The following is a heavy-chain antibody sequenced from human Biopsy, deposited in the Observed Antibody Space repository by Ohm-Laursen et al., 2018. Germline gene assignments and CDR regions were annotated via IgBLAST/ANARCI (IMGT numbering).Heavy chain of an antibody. V-gene: IGHV4-31*01. J-gene: IGHJ2*01. Sequence: PSETLSLTCTVSGGSVGSGGFYWSWIRQHPGKGLEWIGYIYYSGTTYYNPSLKSLVTISVDTSKNQFSLKLNSVTAADTAVYYCARRPYGGTRYWYFDLWGRGTLVTVSS. CDR3: ARRPYGGTRYWYFDL. CDR1: GGSVGSGGFY. D-gene: IGHD4-23*01. CDR2: IYYSGTT.